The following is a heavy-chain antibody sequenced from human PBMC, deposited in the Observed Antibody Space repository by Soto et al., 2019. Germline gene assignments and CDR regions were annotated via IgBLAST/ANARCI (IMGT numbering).Heavy chain of an antibody. D-gene: IGHD6-19*01. V-gene: IGHV3-23*01. Sequence: EVQLLESGGGLVQPGGSLRLSCAVSGFTFSSYAMGWVRQTPGQGLDWVSTISGSGDTYYADSVKGRFTISRDNSKNTLFLQTNNLRGEDTAVYYCAKLGAVAGSAPDYWGQGTLVTVSS. J-gene: IGHJ4*02. CDR1: GFTFSSYA. CDR3: AKLGAVAGSAPDY. CDR2: ISGSGDT.